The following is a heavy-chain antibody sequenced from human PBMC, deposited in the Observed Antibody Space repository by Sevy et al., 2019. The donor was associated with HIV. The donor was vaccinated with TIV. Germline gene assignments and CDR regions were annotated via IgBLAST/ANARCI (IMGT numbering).Heavy chain of an antibody. D-gene: IGHD5-12*01. CDR3: ARAKDGYNKD. CDR1: GFTFSSYS. CDR2: ISSSSSYI. J-gene: IGHJ4*02. V-gene: IGHV3-21*01. Sequence: GEALKISCAASGFTFSSYSMNWVRQAPGKGLELVSSISSSSSYIYYADSVKGRFTISRDNAKNSLYLQMNSLRAEDTAVYYCARAKDGYNKDWGQGTLVTVSS.